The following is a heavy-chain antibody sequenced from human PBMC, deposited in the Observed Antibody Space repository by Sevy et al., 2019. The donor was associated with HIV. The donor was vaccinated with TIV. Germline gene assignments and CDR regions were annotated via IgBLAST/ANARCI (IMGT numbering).Heavy chain of an antibody. J-gene: IGHJ6*02. CDR2: ISYDGSNK. CDR1: GFTFSSYA. V-gene: IGHV3-30*04. D-gene: IGHD2-2*02. Sequence: GGSLRLSCAASGFTFSSYAMHWVRQAPGKGLEWVAVISYDGSNKYYADSVKGRFTISRDNSKNTLYLQVNSLRAEDTAVYYCARVQLASSTSCYTLFCYYYGMDVWGQGTTVTVSS. CDR3: ARVQLASSTSCYTLFCYYYGMDV.